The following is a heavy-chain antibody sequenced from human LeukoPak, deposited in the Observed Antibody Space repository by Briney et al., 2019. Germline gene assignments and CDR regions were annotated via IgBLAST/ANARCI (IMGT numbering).Heavy chain of an antibody. Sequence: PSETLSLTCAVSGYSISSYYWSWIRQPPGKGLEWIGYIYYSGSTNYNPSLKSRVTISVDTSKNQFSLKLRSVTAADTAVYYCARGARLVVAATPGWFDPWGQGTLVTVSS. J-gene: IGHJ5*02. CDR1: GYSISSYY. V-gene: IGHV4-59*01. CDR3: ARGARLVVAATPGWFDP. D-gene: IGHD2-15*01. CDR2: IYYSGST.